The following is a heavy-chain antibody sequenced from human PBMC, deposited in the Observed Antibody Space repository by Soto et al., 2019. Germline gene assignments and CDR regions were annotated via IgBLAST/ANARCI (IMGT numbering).Heavy chain of an antibody. Sequence: ASVKVSCKASGYTFTSYAMHWVRQAPGQRLEWMGWINAGNGNTKYSQKFQGRVTITRDTSASTAYMELSSLRSEDTAVYYCARDPSCSGGSCYKEGFDYWGQGTLVTVSS. D-gene: IGHD2-15*01. V-gene: IGHV1-3*01. CDR2: INAGNGNT. CDR1: GYTFTSYA. J-gene: IGHJ4*02. CDR3: ARDPSCSGGSCYKEGFDY.